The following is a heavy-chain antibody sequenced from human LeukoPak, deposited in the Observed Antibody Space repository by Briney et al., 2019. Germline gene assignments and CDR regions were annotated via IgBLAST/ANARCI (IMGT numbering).Heavy chain of an antibody. Sequence: QPGGSLRLSCIVSGFSFSSNWMSWVRQAPGKGLEWVANIKYDGREKYYVDSVKGRFTISRDNAKNSLYLQMNSLRVEDTAVYYCARSPGGQGTLVTVSS. CDR3: ARSP. J-gene: IGHJ5*02. CDR1: GFSFSSNW. V-gene: IGHV3-7*01. CDR2: IKYDGREK.